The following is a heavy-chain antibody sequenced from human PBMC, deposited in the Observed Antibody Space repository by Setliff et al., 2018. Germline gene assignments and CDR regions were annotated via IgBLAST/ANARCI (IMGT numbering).Heavy chain of an antibody. Sequence: ASVKVSCKASGHIFNSYGISWVRQAPGQGLEWLGWISSYNGRTGYAQRFQDRVSLTTDTSTGAAHMELRSLRSDDTAVYYCAISTLSICSGGSCPNALDVWGQGTMVTVSS. CDR3: AISTLSICSGGSCPNALDV. J-gene: IGHJ3*01. V-gene: IGHV1-18*01. CDR1: GHIFNSYG. D-gene: IGHD2-15*01. CDR2: ISSYNGRT.